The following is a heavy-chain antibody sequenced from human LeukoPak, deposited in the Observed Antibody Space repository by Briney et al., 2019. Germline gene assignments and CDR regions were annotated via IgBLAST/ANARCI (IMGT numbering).Heavy chain of an antibody. V-gene: IGHV3-43*01. CDR2: ITRDGSGT. D-gene: IGHD3-10*01. CDR3: AKDWAMIREDYYMDV. CDR1: GFTFDRYT. J-gene: IGHJ6*03. Sequence: GGSLRLSCAASGFTFDRYTVYWVRQPPGKGLEWVAHITRDGSGTYYADSVKGRFTISRDNSKKSQYLEMNSLRTEDTALYYCAKDWAMIREDYYMDVWGKGTTVTVSS.